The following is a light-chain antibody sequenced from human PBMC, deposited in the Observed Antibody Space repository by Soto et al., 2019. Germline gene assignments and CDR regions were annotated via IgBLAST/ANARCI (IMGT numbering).Light chain of an antibody. V-gene: IGLV2-14*01. CDR3: SSYTTTTAWV. J-gene: IGLJ3*02. CDR2: EVS. CDR1: SSDVGAYRY. Sequence: QSVLTQPASVSGSPGQSITISCNGSSSDVGAYRYVSWFQQHPGRAPKLIIYEVSNRPSGVSDRFSGSKSGNTASLTISGLKAEDEADYHCSSYTTTTAWVFGGGTKVTVL.